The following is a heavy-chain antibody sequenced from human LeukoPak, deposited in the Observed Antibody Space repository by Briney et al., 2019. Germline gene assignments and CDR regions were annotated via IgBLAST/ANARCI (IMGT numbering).Heavy chain of an antibody. D-gene: IGHD6-19*01. Sequence: SETLSLTCTVSGASISSSSYYWGWIRQPPGKGLEWIGIIYYTGSTYYNPSLKSRLTISIDTSKNQFSLKLSSVTAADTAVYYCARERGDIGYSSGWDFDYWGQGTLVTVSS. CDR1: GASISSSSYY. J-gene: IGHJ4*02. V-gene: IGHV4-39*07. CDR2: IYYTGST. CDR3: ARERGDIGYSSGWDFDY.